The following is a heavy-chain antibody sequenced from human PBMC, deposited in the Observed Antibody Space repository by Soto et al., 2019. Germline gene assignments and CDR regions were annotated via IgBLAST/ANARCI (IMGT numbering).Heavy chain of an antibody. CDR2: IRTKSNHYAT. V-gene: IGHV3-73*01. CDR1: GLSFSDSG. D-gene: IGHD2-2*01. CDR3: TRLHFLVEPGINY. Sequence: PGGSLRLSCAASGLSFSDSGIHWVRRASGKGLEWVGRIRTKSNHYATAYAASVKGRFTISRDDSRNTAYLQMNSLETEDTAVYYCTRLHFLVEPGINYWGQGTLVTVSS. J-gene: IGHJ4*02.